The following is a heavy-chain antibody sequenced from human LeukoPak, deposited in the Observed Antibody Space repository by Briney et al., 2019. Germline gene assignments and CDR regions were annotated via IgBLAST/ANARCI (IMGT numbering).Heavy chain of an antibody. V-gene: IGHV1-46*01. CDR3: ARTEVSDFWSGPTPYYYYYMDV. D-gene: IGHD3-3*01. CDR2: INPSGGST. J-gene: IGHJ6*03. Sequence: ASVKVSCKASGYTFTSYYMHWVRQAPGQGLEWMGIINPSGGSTSYAQKFQGRVTMTRDTSTSTVYMELSSLRSEDTAVYYCARTEVSDFWSGPTPYYYYYMDVWGKGTTVTLSS. CDR1: GYTFTSYY.